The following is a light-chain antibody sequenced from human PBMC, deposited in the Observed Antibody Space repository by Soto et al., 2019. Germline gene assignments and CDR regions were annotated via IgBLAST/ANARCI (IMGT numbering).Light chain of an antibody. CDR2: GAS. CDR3: QQYNNWT. V-gene: IGKV3-15*01. J-gene: IGKJ1*01. CDR1: QSISIN. Sequence: EIVLTQSPGTLSVSPGDRVTLSCRASQSISINLAWYQHKPGQAPRLLIYGASTRATGIPARFSGSGSGTEFTLTISSLQSEDFAVYYCQQYNNWTFDQGTKVDIK.